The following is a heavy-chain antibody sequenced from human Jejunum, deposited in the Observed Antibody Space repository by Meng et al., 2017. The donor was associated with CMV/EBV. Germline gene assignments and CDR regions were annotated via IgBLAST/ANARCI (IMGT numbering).Heavy chain of an antibody. V-gene: IGHV3-66*01. CDR1: GFTVTGNF. CDR3: ASPPPIGAALDY. Sequence: EVQLVESGGDLFQPGGSLRLSCAVYGFTVTGNFMCWVRQAPGKGLEWVSVIYGGGGTDYADSVKGRFTISRDNSKNTLYLQMNGLRVEDTAVYYCASPPPIGAALDYWGQGTLVTVAS. CDR2: IYGGGGT. D-gene: IGHD6-6*01. J-gene: IGHJ4*02.